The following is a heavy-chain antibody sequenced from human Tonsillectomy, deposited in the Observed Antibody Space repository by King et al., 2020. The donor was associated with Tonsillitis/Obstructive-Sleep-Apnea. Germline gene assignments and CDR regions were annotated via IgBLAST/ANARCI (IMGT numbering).Heavy chain of an antibody. D-gene: IGHD3-3*01. CDR1: GGSISSSNW. V-gene: IGHV4-4*02. Sequence: LQESGPGLVKPSGTLSLTFAVSGGSISSSNWWSWVRQPPGKGLEWIGEIYHSGSTNYNPSLKSRVTISVDKSKNQFSLKLSSVTAADTAVYYCARESGFWGGPHQLDYWGQGTLVTVSS. CDR3: ARESGFWGGPHQLDY. CDR2: IYHSGST. J-gene: IGHJ4*02.